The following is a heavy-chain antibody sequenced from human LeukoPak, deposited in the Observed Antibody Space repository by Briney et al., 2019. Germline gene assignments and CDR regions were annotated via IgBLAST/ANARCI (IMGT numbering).Heavy chain of an antibody. V-gene: IGHV5-10-1*01. CDR1: GYSFTSYW. CDR2: IDHSDSYT. CDR3: ARHSSGLTFDP. J-gene: IGHJ5*02. D-gene: IGHD3-22*01. Sequence: GESLRISCKGSGYSFTSYWISWVRQMRGKGLEWMGRIDHSDSYTNYSPSFQGHVSISADQSISTAYLQGSSLKASDTAMYYCARHSSGLTFDPWGQGTLVTVSS.